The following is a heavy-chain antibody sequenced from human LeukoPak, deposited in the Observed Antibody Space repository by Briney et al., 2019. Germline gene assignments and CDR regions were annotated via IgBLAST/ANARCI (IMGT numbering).Heavy chain of an antibody. CDR2: ISNSGSIV. CDR1: GFTFSSYG. V-gene: IGHV3-48*04. D-gene: IGHD3-16*01. Sequence: GGSLRLSCAASGFTFSSYGIHWIRQAPGKGLEWLSYISNSGSIVYNADSVKGRFTISRDNARNSLYLQMNGLRAEDTAVYYCARGGELFDPWGQGTLVTVSS. CDR3: ARGGELFDP. J-gene: IGHJ5*02.